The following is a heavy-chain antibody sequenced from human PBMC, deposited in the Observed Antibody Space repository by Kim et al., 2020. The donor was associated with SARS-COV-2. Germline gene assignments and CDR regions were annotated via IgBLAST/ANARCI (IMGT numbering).Heavy chain of an antibody. CDR2: IDWDDDK. CDR1: GFSLSTSGMC. Sequence: SGPTLVNPTQTLTLTCTFSGFSLSTSGMCVSWIRQPPGKALEWLALIDWDDDKYYSTSLKTRLTISKDTSKNQVVLTMTNMDPVDTATYYCARSSLYGPGEWYYYGMDVWGQGTTVTISS. CDR3: ARSSLYGPGEWYYYGMDV. J-gene: IGHJ6*02. D-gene: IGHD3-16*01. V-gene: IGHV2-70*01.